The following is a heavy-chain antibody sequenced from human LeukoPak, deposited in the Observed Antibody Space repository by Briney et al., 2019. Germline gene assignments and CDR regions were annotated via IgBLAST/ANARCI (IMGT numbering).Heavy chain of an antibody. J-gene: IGHJ3*02. CDR3: ARQPPYSGSYYDAFDI. D-gene: IGHD1-26*01. Sequence: GESLKISCKGSGYSFTSYWIGWVRQMPGKGLEWMGIIYPGDSDIRYSPSFQGQVTISADKSISTAYLQWSSLKASDTAMYYCARQPPYSGSYYDAFDIWGQGTMVTVSS. CDR2: IYPGDSDI. CDR1: GYSFTSYW. V-gene: IGHV5-51*01.